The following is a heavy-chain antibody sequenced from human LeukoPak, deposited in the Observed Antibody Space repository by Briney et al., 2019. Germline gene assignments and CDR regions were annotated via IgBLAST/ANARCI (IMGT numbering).Heavy chain of an antibody. CDR3: AKGHFYYYMDV. CDR2: ISWDGGST. Sequence: GGSLRLSCAASGLTFDDYTMHWVRQAPGKGLEWVSLISWDGGSTYYADSVKGRFTISRDNSKNSLYLQMNSLRTEDTALYYCAKGHFYYYMDVWGKGTTVTVSS. V-gene: IGHV3-43*01. CDR1: GLTFDDYT. J-gene: IGHJ6*03.